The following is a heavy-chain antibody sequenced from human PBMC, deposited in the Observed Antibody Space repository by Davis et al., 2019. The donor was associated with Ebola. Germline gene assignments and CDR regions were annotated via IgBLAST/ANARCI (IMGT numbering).Heavy chain of an antibody. CDR3: ARAGGSVTTVTNNAFDI. V-gene: IGHV5-51*01. CDR2: IYPGDSDT. D-gene: IGHD4-17*01. CDR1: GYGFTTYW. J-gene: IGHJ3*02. Sequence: PGGSLRLSCKGSGYGFTTYWIGWVRQMPGKGLEWMGIIYPGDSDTRYSPSFQDHVTISADKSITTAYLHWSSLKASDTAMYYCARAGGSVTTVTNNAFDIWGQGTMVTVSS.